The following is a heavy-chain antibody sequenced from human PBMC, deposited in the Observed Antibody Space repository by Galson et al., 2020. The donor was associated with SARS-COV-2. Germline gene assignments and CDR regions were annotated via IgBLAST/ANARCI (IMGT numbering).Heavy chain of an antibody. D-gene: IGHD3-3*01. CDR2: FDPEDGET. Sequence: ASVKVYCKVSGYTLTELSMHWVRQAPGKGLEWMGGFDPEDGETIYAQKFQGRVTMTEDTSTDTAYMELSSLRSEDTAVYYCSSSRWGKVRFLEWTTMDVWGQGTTVTVSS. CDR3: SSSRWGKVRFLEWTTMDV. V-gene: IGHV1-24*01. J-gene: IGHJ6*02. CDR1: GYTLTELS.